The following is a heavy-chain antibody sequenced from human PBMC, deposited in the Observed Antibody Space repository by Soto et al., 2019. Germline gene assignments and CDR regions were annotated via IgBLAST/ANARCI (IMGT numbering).Heavy chain of an antibody. J-gene: IGHJ5*01. CDR1: GGSITSHY. CDR2: IFYSGST. CDR3: AREDYSTSSGFDP. Sequence: SETLSLTCSVSGGSITSHYWTWIRQPPGKGLEWIGSIFYSGSTNYNPSLQSRITMSIESSTNPFSLLLNFLTAADTALYYCAREDYSTSSGFDPWGQGTLVTVSS. D-gene: IGHD2-21*01. V-gene: IGHV4-59*11.